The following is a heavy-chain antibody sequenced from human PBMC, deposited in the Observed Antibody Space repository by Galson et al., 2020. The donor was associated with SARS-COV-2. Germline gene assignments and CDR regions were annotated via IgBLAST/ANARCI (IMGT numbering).Heavy chain of an antibody. CDR2: ISSSSSYI. CDR3: ARDRDQLLFDPRGYYGMDV. Sequence: GESLKISCAASGFTFSSYSMNWVRQAPGKGLEWVSSISSSSSYIYYADSVKGRFTISRDNAKNSLYLQMNSLRAEDTAVYYCARDRDQLLFDPRGYYGMDVWGQGTTVTVSS. J-gene: IGHJ6*02. V-gene: IGHV3-21*01. D-gene: IGHD2-2*01. CDR1: GFTFSSYS.